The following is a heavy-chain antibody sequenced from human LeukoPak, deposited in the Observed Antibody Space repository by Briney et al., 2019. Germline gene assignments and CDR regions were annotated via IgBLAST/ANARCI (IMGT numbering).Heavy chain of an antibody. V-gene: IGHV3-33*01. CDR3: ARDSCLIKTCLDY. D-gene: IGHD3-10*01. CDR2: IQSDGSQE. CDR1: GFIFSDFG. Sequence: PGGSLRLSCATSGFIFSDFGMHWVRQAPGKGLEWVAAIQSDGSQEYFADSVKGRSTISRDKSKSTMYLQIDTLRAEDTAVYYCARDSCLIKTCLDYWGQGTLVTVSS. J-gene: IGHJ4*02.